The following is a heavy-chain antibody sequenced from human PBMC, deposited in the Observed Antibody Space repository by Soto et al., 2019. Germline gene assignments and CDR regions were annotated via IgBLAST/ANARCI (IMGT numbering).Heavy chain of an antibody. CDR1: GGSISSGGYY. CDR2: IYYSGST. V-gene: IGHV4-31*03. Sequence: QVQLQESGPGLVKPSQTLSLTCTVSGGSISSGGYYWSWIRQHPGKGLEWIGYIYYSGSTYYNPSLKSRVTISVDTSKNQFSLKLSSVTAAYTAVYYCARTEVYSGYVDYWGQGTLVTVSS. CDR3: ARTEVYSGYVDY. D-gene: IGHD5-12*01. J-gene: IGHJ4*02.